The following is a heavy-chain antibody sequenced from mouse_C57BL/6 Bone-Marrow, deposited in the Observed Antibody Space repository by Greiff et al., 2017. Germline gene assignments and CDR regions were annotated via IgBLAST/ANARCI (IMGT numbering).Heavy chain of an antibody. Sequence: EVQLQQSGPELVKPGASVKIPCKASGYTFTDYNMDWVKQSHGKSLEWIGDINPNNGGTIYNQKFKGKATLTVDKSSSTAYMELRSLTSEDTAVYYCARRWDGFDYWCQGTTLTVSS. CDR3: ARRWDGFDY. J-gene: IGHJ2*01. V-gene: IGHV1-18*01. D-gene: IGHD4-1*01. CDR2: INPNNGGT. CDR1: GYTFTDYN.